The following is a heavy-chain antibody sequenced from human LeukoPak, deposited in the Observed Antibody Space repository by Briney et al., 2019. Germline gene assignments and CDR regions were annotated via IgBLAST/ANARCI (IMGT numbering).Heavy chain of an antibody. CDR2: VYYNGRT. CDR1: GDSITSRSVY. D-gene: IGHD1-26*01. J-gene: IGHJ4*02. CDR3: ARRGNGSFYYFDD. Sequence: PSETLSLTCFVSGDSITSRSVYWGWIRQPPGKDLEWIGNVYYNGRTSYNPSLKTRVTISVDPSRNHFSLKLTSVTAADTAVYYCARRGNGSFYYFDDWGQGTLVTVSS. V-gene: IGHV4-39*02.